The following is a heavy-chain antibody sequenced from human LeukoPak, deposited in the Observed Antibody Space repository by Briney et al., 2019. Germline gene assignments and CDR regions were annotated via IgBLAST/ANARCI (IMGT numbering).Heavy chain of an antibody. CDR3: ARHRAVAAPNRDFDY. J-gene: IGHJ4*02. CDR1: GYTFTGYY. Sequence: ASVKVSCKASGYTFTGYYMHWVRQAPGQGLEWMGWINPNSGGTNYAQKFQGRVTMTRDTSISTAYMELSRLRSDDTAVYYCARHRAVAAPNRDFDYWGQGTLVTVSS. V-gene: IGHV1-2*02. CDR2: INPNSGGT. D-gene: IGHD6-19*01.